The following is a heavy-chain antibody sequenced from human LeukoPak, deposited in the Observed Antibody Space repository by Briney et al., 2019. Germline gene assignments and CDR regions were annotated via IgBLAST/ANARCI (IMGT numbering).Heavy chain of an antibody. J-gene: IGHJ4*02. CDR3: ARDRTVVTPDY. CDR2: ISSSSSTI. D-gene: IGHD4-23*01. V-gene: IGHV3-48*01. CDR1: GFTFSSYS. Sequence: HPGGSLRLSCAASGFTFSSYSMNWVRQAPGKGLEWVSYISSSSSTIYYADSVKGRFTISRDNAKNSLYLQMNSLRAEDTAVYYCARDRTVVTPDYWGQGTLVTVSS.